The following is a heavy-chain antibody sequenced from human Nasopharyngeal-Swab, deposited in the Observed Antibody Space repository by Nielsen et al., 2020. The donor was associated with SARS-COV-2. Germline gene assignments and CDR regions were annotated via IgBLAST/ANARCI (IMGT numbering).Heavy chain of an antibody. D-gene: IGHD3-3*01. J-gene: IGHJ6*03. CDR1: GGSISSYY. CDR3: AREAITIFGVAPFDYYYYYMDV. Sequence: SETLSLTCTVSGGSISSYYWSWIRQPPGKGLEWIGYIYYSGNTNYNPSLKSRVTISVDTSKNQFSLKLSSVTAADTAVYYCAREAITIFGVAPFDYYYYYMDVWGKGNTVTVSS. V-gene: IGHV4-59*01. CDR2: IYYSGNT.